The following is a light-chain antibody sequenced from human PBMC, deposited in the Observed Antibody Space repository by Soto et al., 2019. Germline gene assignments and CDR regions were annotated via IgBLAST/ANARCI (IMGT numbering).Light chain of an antibody. V-gene: IGKV1-9*01. CDR1: QDISSY. CDR3: QQYVSPPIT. Sequence: IQVTQSPSSLSASVGDRVTITCRASQDISSYLAWYQQKPGKAPTLLIYAASTLQSGVPSRFSGSGFGTDFTLTISSLQAEDFASYYCQQYVSPPITFGQGTRLEIK. J-gene: IGKJ5*01. CDR2: AAS.